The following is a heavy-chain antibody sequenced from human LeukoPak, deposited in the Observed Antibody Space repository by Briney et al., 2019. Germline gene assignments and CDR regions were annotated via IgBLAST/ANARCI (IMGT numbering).Heavy chain of an antibody. J-gene: IGHJ4*02. CDR1: GYTLTELS. CDR3: ARGGGNWNVPDCFDY. D-gene: IGHD1-1*01. CDR2: ISAYNGNT. V-gene: IGHV1-18*01. Sequence: ASVKVSCKVSGYTLTELSMHWVRQAPGQGLEWMGWISAYNGNTNYAQKLQGRVTMTTDTSTSTAYMELRSLRSDDTAVYYCARGGGNWNVPDCFDYWGQGTLVTVSS.